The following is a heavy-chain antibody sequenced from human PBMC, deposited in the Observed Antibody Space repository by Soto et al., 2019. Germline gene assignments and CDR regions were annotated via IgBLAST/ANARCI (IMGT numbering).Heavy chain of an antibody. Sequence: GGSLRLSCAASGFTFSSYGMHWVRQAPGKGLEWVAVIWYDGSNKYYADSVKGRFTISRDNSKNTLYLQMNSLRAEDTAVYYCARDTTVKFYDYIWGDAFDFWGQGPMVTLSS. CDR2: IWYDGSNK. V-gene: IGHV3-33*01. CDR3: ARDTTVKFYDYIWGDAFDF. CDR1: GFTFSSYG. D-gene: IGHD3-16*01. J-gene: IGHJ3*01.